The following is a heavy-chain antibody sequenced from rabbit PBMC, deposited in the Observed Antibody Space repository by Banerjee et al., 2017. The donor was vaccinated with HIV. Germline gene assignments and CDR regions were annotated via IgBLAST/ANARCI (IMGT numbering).Heavy chain of an antibody. D-gene: IGHD8-1*01. CDR3: ARSYAGTSLTRLDL. CDR1: EFDLSAYA. V-gene: IGHV1S45*01. Sequence: QEQLVQSWGGLVQPGGSLKLSCKASEFDLSAYAMCWVRQAPGKGLEWIGCIYTGSSGSTYYASWAKGRFTISKTSSTTVTLQVTSLTAADTATYFCARSYAGTSLTRLDLWGPDTLVTVS. CDR2: IYTGSSGST. J-gene: IGHJ3*01.